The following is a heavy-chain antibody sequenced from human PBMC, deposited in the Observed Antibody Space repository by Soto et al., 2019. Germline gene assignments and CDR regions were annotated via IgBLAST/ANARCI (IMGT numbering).Heavy chain of an antibody. J-gene: IGHJ4*02. D-gene: IGHD3-9*01. V-gene: IGHV3-21*01. CDR3: ARGRVLRYFDKPEYYFDY. CDR1: GFTFSSYS. CDR2: ISSSSSYI. Sequence: GGSLRLSCAASGFTFSSYSMNWVRQAPGKGLEWVSSISSSSSYIYYADSVKGRFTISRDNAKNSLYLQMNSLRAEDTAVYYCARGRVLRYFDKPEYYFDYWGQGTLVTVSS.